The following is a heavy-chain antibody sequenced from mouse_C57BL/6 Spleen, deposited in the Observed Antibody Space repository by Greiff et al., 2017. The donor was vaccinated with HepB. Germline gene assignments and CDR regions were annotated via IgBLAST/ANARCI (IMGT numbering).Heavy chain of an antibody. J-gene: IGHJ4*01. CDR2: INPSSGYT. CDR1: GYTFTSYT. V-gene: IGHV1-4*01. D-gene: IGHD3-2*02. Sequence: ESGAELARPGASVKMSCKASGYTFTSYTMHWVKQRPGQGLEWIGYINPSSGYTKYNQKFKDKATLTADKSSSTAYMQLSRLTSEDSAVYYGARVAAGQLRLGDAMDYWGQGTSVTVSS. CDR3: ARVAAGQLRLGDAMDY.